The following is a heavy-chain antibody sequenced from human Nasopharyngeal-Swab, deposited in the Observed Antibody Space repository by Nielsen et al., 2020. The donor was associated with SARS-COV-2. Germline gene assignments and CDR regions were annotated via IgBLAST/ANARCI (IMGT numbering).Heavy chain of an antibody. V-gene: IGHV3-30-3*01. CDR2: ISYDGSNK. Sequence: GGSLRLSCAASGFTFSSYAMHWVRQAPGKGLEWVAVISYDGSNKYYADSVKGRFTISRDNSKNTLYLQMNSLRAEDTAVYYCAREPNPGIAAAGTRDYWGQGTLVTVSS. J-gene: IGHJ4*02. CDR3: AREPNPGIAAAGTRDY. D-gene: IGHD6-13*01. CDR1: GFTFSSYA.